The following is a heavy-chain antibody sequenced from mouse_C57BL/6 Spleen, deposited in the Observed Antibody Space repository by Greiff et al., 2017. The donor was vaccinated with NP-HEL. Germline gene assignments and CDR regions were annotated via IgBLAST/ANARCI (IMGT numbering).Heavy chain of an antibody. J-gene: IGHJ3*01. CDR1: GYAFSSSW. D-gene: IGHD2-4*01. CDR2: IYPGDGDT. CDR3: ARESVYYDYGAWFAY. V-gene: IGHV1-82*01. Sequence: QVQLQQSGPELVKPGASVKISCKASGYAFSSSWMNWVKQRPGKGLEWIGRIYPGDGDTNYNGKFKGKATLTADKSSSTAFMQLSSLTSEDSAVYFCARESVYYDYGAWFAYWGQGTLVTVSA.